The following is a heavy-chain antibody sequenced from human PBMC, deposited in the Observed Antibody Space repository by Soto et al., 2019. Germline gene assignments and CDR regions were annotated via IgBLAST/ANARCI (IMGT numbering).Heavy chain of an antibody. CDR3: ARDEAAAGTRYYYYGMDV. V-gene: IGHV1-69*13. Sequence: ASVKVSCKASGGTFSSYAISWVRQAPGQGLEWMGGIIPIFGTANYAQKFQGRVTITADESTSTAYMELSSLRSEDTAVYYCARDEAAAGTRYYYYGMDVWGQGTTVTVSS. CDR2: IIPIFGTA. J-gene: IGHJ6*02. CDR1: GGTFSSYA. D-gene: IGHD6-13*01.